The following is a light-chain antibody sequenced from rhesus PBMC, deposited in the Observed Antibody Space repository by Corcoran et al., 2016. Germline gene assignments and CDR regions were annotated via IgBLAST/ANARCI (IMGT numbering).Light chain of an antibody. V-gene: IGKV3-10*01. J-gene: IGKJ2*01. CDR1: QSVSSY. CDR2: GAS. Sequence: QVILTQSPATLSLSPGERATLSCRASQSVSSYLAWYQQKPGQAPRLLIYGASSRATGFPDRFSGSGSGTDFTLTISSLEPEDVGVYHCYQHSSGYSFGQGTKVEIK. CDR3: YQHSSGYS.